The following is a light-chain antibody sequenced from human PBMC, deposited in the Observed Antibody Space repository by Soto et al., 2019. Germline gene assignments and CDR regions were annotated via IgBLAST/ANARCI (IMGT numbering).Light chain of an antibody. V-gene: IGKV1-5*03. Sequence: DIQMTQSPSTLSASVGDRVTITCRASQSISSWLAWYQQKPGKAPKLLIYEASRLESGVPSRISGSGSGTEFTLTISSLQPDDFATYYCQQYNSYSLWTFGQGTKVDIK. CDR1: QSISSW. CDR3: QQYNSYSLWT. J-gene: IGKJ1*01. CDR2: EAS.